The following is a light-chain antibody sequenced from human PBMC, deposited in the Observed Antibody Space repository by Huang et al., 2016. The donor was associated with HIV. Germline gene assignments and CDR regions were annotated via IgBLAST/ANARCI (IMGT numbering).Light chain of an antibody. CDR2: GAA. CDR3: QQYNNWPPF. CDR1: QRVSSK. Sequence: EIVMTQSPATLSVSPGERATLSCRASQRVSSKLAWCQQKPGQAPRLLILGAAARACGNPVRVGGSGSGTAFTLIISSLQSEDFAICYCQQYNNWPPFFGPGTRVDLK. V-gene: IGKV3D-15*01. J-gene: IGKJ3*01.